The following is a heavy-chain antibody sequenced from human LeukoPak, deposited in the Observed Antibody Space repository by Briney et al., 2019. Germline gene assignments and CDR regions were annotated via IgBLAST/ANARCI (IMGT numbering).Heavy chain of an antibody. CDR3: AREVVGAVDAFDI. CDR1: GVSISSYD. CDR2: IYTSGST. D-gene: IGHD1-26*01. V-gene: IGHV4-4*07. J-gene: IGHJ3*02. Sequence: PSETLSLTCTVSGVSISSYDWSWIRQPAGNGLDWIGRIYTSGSTNYTPSLKSRVTISVDKSKNQFSLKLSSVPAADTAVYYCAREVVGAVDAFDIWGQGTMVTVSS.